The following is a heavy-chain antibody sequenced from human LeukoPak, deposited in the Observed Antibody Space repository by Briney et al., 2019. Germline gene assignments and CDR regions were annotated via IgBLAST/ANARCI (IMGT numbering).Heavy chain of an antibody. D-gene: IGHD3-10*01. CDR1: GGSISSNDYY. J-gene: IGHJ4*02. CDR3: ARFMVRGLIVDY. Sequence: PSETLSLTCTVSGGSISSNDYYWGWIRQPPGRGLEWIGNIYYSGSTFYNPSLKSRVTISVDTSKNQFSLKLGSVTAADTAVYCCARFMVRGLIVDYWGQGTLVTVSS. CDR2: IYYSGST. V-gene: IGHV4-39*01.